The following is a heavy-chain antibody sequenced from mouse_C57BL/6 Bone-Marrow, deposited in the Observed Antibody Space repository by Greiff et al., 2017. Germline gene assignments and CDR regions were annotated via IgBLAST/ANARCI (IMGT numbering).Heavy chain of an antibody. CDR1: GYSITSGYY. CDR3: ARDHGSSYDAMDY. Sequence: EVKLQESGPGLVKPSQSLSLTCSVTGYSITSGYYWNWIRQFPGNKLEWMGYISYDGSNNYNPSLKNRISITRDTSKNQFFLKLNSVTTEDTATYYCARDHGSSYDAMDYWGQGTSVTVSS. J-gene: IGHJ4*01. CDR2: ISYDGSN. V-gene: IGHV3-6*01. D-gene: IGHD1-1*01.